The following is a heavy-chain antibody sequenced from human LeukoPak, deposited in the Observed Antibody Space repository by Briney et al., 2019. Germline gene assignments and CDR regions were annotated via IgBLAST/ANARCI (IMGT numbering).Heavy chain of an antibody. CDR2: IYYSGST. V-gene: IGHV4-59*01. D-gene: IGHD1-26*01. Sequence: SETLSLTCTVPGGSISSYYWSWIRQPPGKGLEWIAYIYYSGSTSYNPSLKSRVTISVDTSKNQFSLKLSSVTAAGTAVYYCARSRGELLFNYWGQGTLVTVSS. CDR1: GGSISSYY. J-gene: IGHJ4*02. CDR3: ARSRGELLFNY.